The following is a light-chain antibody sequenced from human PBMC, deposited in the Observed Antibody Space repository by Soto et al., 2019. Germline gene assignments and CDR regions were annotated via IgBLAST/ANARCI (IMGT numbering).Light chain of an antibody. CDR2: AAS. CDR1: QGIKNN. V-gene: IGKV1-27*01. Sequence: DIQMTQSPSSLSASAGDRVTITCRASQGIKNNLAWYQQKPGEVPKLLIYAASTLQSGIPSRFSGSGSGTDFTLTISSLQPEYVANDYCQEYYSVPFTFGPGTKVHIK. J-gene: IGKJ3*01. CDR3: QEYYSVPFT.